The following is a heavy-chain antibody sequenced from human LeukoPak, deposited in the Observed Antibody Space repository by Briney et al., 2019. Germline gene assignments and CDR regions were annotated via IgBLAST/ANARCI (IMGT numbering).Heavy chain of an antibody. Sequence: SETLSLTCTVSGYSINSGYYWGWIRQPPGKGLEWIGSIYHTGTTDYNPSLKSRVTISIDTSKNQFSLKLSSVTAADTAVYYCATTPQRGYSYGWGTDAFDIWGQGTMVTVSS. CDR3: ATTPQRGYSYGWGTDAFDI. D-gene: IGHD5-18*01. CDR1: GYSINSGYY. V-gene: IGHV4-38-2*02. CDR2: IYHTGTT. J-gene: IGHJ3*02.